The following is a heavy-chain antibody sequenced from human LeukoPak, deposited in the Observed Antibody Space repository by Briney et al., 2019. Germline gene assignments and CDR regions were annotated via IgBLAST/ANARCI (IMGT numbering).Heavy chain of an antibody. CDR2: INPNSGGT. J-gene: IGHJ4*02. CDR3: ARVARCSGGSCYPLSQSDY. V-gene: IGHV1-2*06. Sequence: GASVKVSCKASGYTFTGYYMHWVGQAPGQGLEWMGRINPNSGGTNYAQKFQGRVTMTRDTSISTAYMELRRLRSDDTAVYYCARVARCSGGSCYPLSQSDYWGQGTLVTVSS. CDR1: GYTFTGYY. D-gene: IGHD2-15*01.